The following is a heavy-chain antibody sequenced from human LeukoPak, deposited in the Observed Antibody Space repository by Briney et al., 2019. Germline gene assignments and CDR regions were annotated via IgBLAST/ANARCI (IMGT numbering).Heavy chain of an antibody. J-gene: IGHJ4*02. Sequence: GASVKVSCKASGYTFTGYYMHWVRQAPGQGLEWMGWINPNSGGTNYAQKFQGRVTMTRDTSISTAYMELSSLRSEDTAVYYCARGGYYNILTGFRSRILGFDYWGQGSLVTVSS. CDR2: INPNSGGT. D-gene: IGHD3-9*01. CDR3: ARGGYYNILTGFRSRILGFDY. CDR1: GYTFTGYY. V-gene: IGHV1-2*02.